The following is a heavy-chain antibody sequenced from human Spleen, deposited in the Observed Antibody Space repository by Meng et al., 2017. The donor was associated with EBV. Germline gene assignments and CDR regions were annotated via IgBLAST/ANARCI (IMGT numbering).Heavy chain of an antibody. D-gene: IGHD1-26*01. V-gene: IGHV4-4*02. CDR2: VYHDGTT. J-gene: IGHJ4*02. CDR3: ARSPYSGSYYANFDY. Sequence: VPLQEARPGVVQCSWTLSLSCAVSSGSINSGDWWSWVRQPPGKGLEWIGEVYHDGTTNYSPSLKSRLTISVEKSMNQFSLKLTSVTAADTAVYYCARSPYSGSYYANFDYWGQGVLVTVSS. CDR1: SGSINSGDW.